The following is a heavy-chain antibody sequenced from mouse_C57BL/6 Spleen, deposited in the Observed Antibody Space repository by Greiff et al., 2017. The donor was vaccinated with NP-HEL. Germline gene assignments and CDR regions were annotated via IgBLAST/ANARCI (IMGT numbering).Heavy chain of an antibody. CDR2: IDPSDSYT. CDR1: GYTFTSYW. J-gene: IGHJ3*01. V-gene: IGHV1-50*01. Sequence: QVQLKQPGAELVKPGASVKLSCKASGYTFTSYWMQWVKQRPGQGLEWIGEIDPSDSYTNYNQKFKGKATLTVDTSSSTAYMQLSSLTSEDSAVYYCARVGYSNYVAWFAYWGQGTLVTVSA. CDR3: ARVGYSNYVAWFAY. D-gene: IGHD2-5*01.